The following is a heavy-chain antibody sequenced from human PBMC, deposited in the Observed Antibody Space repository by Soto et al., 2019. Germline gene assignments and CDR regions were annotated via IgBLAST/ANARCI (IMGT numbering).Heavy chain of an antibody. CDR1: GYSFTTYY. D-gene: IGHD3-16*01. Sequence: SVKVSCKASGYSFTTYYMHWVRQAPGQGLEWMGIINPSGGTTGFAQKFQGRVTMTRDTSTSTVYMELSSLRSEDTAVYYCARDVLGGYYGMDVWGQGTTVTVSS. J-gene: IGHJ6*02. CDR2: INPSGGTT. V-gene: IGHV1-46*01. CDR3: ARDVLGGYYGMDV.